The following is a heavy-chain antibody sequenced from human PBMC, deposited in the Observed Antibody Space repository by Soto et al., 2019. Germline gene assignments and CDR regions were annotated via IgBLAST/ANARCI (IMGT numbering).Heavy chain of an antibody. CDR1: GFTFSSYG. Sequence: GGSLRLSCEASGFTFSSYGMHWVRQAPGKGLEWVAVISHDGSGKYYADSVKGRFTISRDSSKNTLYLQMNSLRAEDTAVYYCAKDLERKGSYYFDYWGQGTLVTVSS. V-gene: IGHV3-30*18. D-gene: IGHD1-26*01. CDR2: ISHDGSGK. J-gene: IGHJ4*02. CDR3: AKDLERKGSYYFDY.